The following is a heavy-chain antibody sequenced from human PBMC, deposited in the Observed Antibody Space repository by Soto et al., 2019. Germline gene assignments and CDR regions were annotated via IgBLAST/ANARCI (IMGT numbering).Heavy chain of an antibody. CDR3: ARMGDVPYYYYGMDV. CDR2: INGYNGNT. CDR1: YTFTSYG. D-gene: IGHD3-16*01. Sequence: QVQLVQSGAEVKKPGASVKVSCKAGYTFTSYGISSVRQAPGQGLEWMGWINGYNGNTNHAQKLQGRVTMSTDTSTSTAYMELRSLSSDDSAVYYCARMGDVPYYYYGMDVWGQGTTVTVSS. V-gene: IGHV1-18*01. J-gene: IGHJ6*02.